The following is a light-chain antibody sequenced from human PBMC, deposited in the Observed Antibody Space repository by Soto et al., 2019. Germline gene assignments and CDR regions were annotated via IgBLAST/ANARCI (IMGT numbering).Light chain of an antibody. CDR2: FGS. CDR1: QILLYNNTSNY. Sequence: EIVMTQSPLTLPVTPGEPASISCRSSQILLYNNTSNYLDWYVQKPGQSPQLLIYFGSNRAPGVPDRFSGSGSGTDFTLKINRVEAEDVGAYYCMQALQSLTFGQGTRLEIQ. J-gene: IGKJ5*01. CDR3: MQALQSLT. V-gene: IGKV2-28*01.